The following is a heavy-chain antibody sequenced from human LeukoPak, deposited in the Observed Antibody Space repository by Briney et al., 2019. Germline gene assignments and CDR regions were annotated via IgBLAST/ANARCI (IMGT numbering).Heavy chain of an antibody. CDR2: IKQDGSEK. D-gene: IGHD6-13*01. J-gene: IGHJ6*04. V-gene: IGHV3-7*03. Sequence: GGSLRLSCAASGFTFSSYWMSWVRQAPGKGLEWVANIKQDGSEKYYVDSVKGRFTISRDNAKNSLYLQMNSLRAEDTAVYYCARVRRTSSWYENYYGMDVWGKGTTVTVSS. CDR3: ARVRRTSSWYENYYGMDV. CDR1: GFTFSSYW.